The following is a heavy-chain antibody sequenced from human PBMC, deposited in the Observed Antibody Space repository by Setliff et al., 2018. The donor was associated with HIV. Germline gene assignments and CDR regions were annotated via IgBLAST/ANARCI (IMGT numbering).Heavy chain of an antibody. CDR1: GGAYPTFA. J-gene: IGHJ6*03. CDR3: AGDSPTARFEEVSEHFYFYMDV. CDR2: IIPIYGTA. D-gene: IGHD3-10*01. Sequence: SVKVSCKASGGAYPTFAFNWVRQAPGQGLEWMGGIIPIYGTANYAQRFLGRATITEDGSTSTMELTSLTSEDTAVYYCAGDSPTARFEEVSEHFYFYMDVLGRGTTVTVSS. V-gene: IGHV1-69*13.